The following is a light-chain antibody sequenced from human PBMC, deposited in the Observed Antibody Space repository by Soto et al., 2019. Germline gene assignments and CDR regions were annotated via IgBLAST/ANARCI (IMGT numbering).Light chain of an antibody. Sequence: EIVLTQSPATLSSFPGDRVTLSCRASQYINTRLAWYQHRPGQAPRLLIYQTSIRAAGIPARFSGSGSGTEFTLTISSLQSEDFAVYYCQQYNNWPRRTFGQGTKVDIK. J-gene: IGKJ1*01. V-gene: IGKV3D-15*01. CDR1: QYINTR. CDR2: QTS. CDR3: QQYNNWPRRT.